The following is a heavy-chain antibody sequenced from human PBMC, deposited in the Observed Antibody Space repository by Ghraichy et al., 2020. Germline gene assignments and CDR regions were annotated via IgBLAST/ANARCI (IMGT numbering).Heavy chain of an antibody. V-gene: IGHV3-30-3*01. CDR1: GFTFSTFA. CDR3: ARGGPFGHFYYYNMGV. D-gene: IGHD3/OR15-3a*01. CDR2: ISYDGSNK. J-gene: IGHJ6*02. Sequence: VGSLRLYCTASGFTFSTFAVHWVRQAPGKGLEWVAVISYDGSNKYYADSVKGRFTISRDNSKNTLYLQMNSLRAEDTAVYYCARGGPFGHFYYYNMGVWGQGTTVTVSS.